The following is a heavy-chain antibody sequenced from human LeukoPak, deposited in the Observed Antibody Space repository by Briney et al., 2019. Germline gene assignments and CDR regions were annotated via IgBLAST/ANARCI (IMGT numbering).Heavy chain of an antibody. J-gene: IGHJ4*02. Sequence: ASVKVSCKASGGTFSSYAISWVRQAPGQGLEWMGGIIPIFGTANYAQKFQGRVTITADKSTSTAYMELSSLRSEDTAVYYCASGYDFWSGYYFYWGQGTLVTVSS. V-gene: IGHV1-69*06. CDR1: GGTFSSYA. D-gene: IGHD3-3*01. CDR3: ASGYDFWSGYYFY. CDR2: IIPIFGTA.